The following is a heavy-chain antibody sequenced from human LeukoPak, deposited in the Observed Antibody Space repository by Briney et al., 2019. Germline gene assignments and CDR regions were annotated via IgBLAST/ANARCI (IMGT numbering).Heavy chain of an antibody. J-gene: IGHJ4*02. CDR2: INPSGGGT. V-gene: IGHV1-46*01. D-gene: IGHD3-22*01. Sequence: ASVKVSCKASGYTFTSYYMHWVRQAPGQGLEWMGIINPSGGGTSYAQKFQGRVTMTRDTSTSTVYMELSSLRSEDTAVYYCARGPNYYDSSGYYFRFDYWGQGTLVTVSS. CDR1: GYTFTSYY. CDR3: ARGPNYYDSSGYYFRFDY.